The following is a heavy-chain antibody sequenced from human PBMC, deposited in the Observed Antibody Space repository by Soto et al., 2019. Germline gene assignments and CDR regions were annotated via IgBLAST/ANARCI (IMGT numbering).Heavy chain of an antibody. CDR2: ISGSGGST. D-gene: IGHD6-13*01. V-gene: IGHV3-23*01. CDR1: GFTFSRLA. Sequence: GRFLRLSCAASGFTFSRLAMSWVRPAPGKGLDWVSAISGSGGSTYSADHVKGRFTISRDNSKNTLYLQMSSLRAEDTAVYYCARGVSAGKGSPPDFWGQGSLVSVSS. CDR3: ARGVSAGKGSPPDF. J-gene: IGHJ4*02.